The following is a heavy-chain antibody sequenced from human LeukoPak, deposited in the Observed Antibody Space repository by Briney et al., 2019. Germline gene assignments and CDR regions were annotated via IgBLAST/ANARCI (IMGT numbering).Heavy chain of an antibody. CDR3: ARVRVGATAKGHYFDY. CDR2: I. D-gene: IGHD1-26*01. V-gene: IGHV3-64*01. Sequence: PGGSLRLSCAASGFTFSSYAMHWVRQAPGKGLEYVSVIYYANSVKGRFTISRDNSKNTLYLQMGSLRPEDMAVYYCARVRVGATAKGHYFDYWGQGTLVTVSS. CDR1: GFTFSSYA. J-gene: IGHJ4*02.